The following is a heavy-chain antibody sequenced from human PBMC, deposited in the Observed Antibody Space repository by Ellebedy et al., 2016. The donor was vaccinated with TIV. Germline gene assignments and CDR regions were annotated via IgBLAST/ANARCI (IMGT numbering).Heavy chain of an antibody. J-gene: IGHJ4*02. D-gene: IGHD3-22*01. V-gene: IGHV1-2*02. Sequence: GESLKISCRASGYTFTDYYIHWVRQAPGQGLEWVAWINPKDGGTAFAQKVQGRLILTGDTSITTAYMELNWLRSDDTAVYYCVRDLTNYGSSSYWGQGTLVTVSS. CDR1: GYTFTDYY. CDR3: VRDLTNYGSSSY. CDR2: INPKDGGT.